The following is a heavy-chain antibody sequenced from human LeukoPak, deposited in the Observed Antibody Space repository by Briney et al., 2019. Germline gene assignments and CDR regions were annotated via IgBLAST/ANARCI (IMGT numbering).Heavy chain of an antibody. Sequence: PSQTLSLTCTVSGGSISSGSYYWSWIRQPAGKGLEWIGRIYTSGSTNYNPSLKSRVTISVDTSKNQFSLKLSSVTAADTAVYYCARNFWTYYFDYWGQGTLVTVSS. CDR2: IYTSGST. V-gene: IGHV4-61*02. J-gene: IGHJ4*02. CDR1: GGSISSGSYY. CDR3: ARNFWTYYFDY. D-gene: IGHD3/OR15-3a*01.